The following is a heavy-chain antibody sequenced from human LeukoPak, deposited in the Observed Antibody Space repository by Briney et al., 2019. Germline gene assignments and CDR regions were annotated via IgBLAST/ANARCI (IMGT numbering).Heavy chain of an antibody. D-gene: IGHD4/OR15-4a*01. Sequence: GGSLRLSCTVSGFTVSSNSMSWVRQAPGKGLEWVSFIYCCNTPYSDSVKGRFTISRDNSKNTLYLQMNSLRAEDTAVYYCARRAGAYSHPYDYWGQGTLVTVSS. CDR2: IYCCNT. J-gene: IGHJ4*02. V-gene: IGHV3-53*01. CDR1: GFTVSSNS. CDR3: ARRAGAYSHPYDY.